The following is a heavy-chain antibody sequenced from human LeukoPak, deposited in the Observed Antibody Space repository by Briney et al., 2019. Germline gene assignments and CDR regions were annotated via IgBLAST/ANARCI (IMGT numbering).Heavy chain of an antibody. CDR1: GGSFSGYY. CDR3: ARHVLLLLWFGEIRGYFDY. CDR2: IYYSGST. D-gene: IGHD3-10*01. J-gene: IGHJ4*02. Sequence: PSETLSLTCAVYGGSFSGYYWSWIRQPPGKGLEWIGSIYYSGSTYYNPSLKSRVTISVDTSKNQFSLKLSSVTAADTAVYYCARHVLLLLWFGEIRGYFDYWGQGTLVTVSS. V-gene: IGHV4-34*01.